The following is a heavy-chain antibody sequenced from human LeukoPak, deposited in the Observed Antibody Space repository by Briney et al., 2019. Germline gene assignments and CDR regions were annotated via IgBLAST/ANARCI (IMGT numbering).Heavy chain of an antibody. V-gene: IGHV4-59*08. Sequence: SETLSLTCTVSGGSITSYYWNWIRQPPGTGLEWIGYIYDSGSTNYNPSLKSRVTISVDTSKNQFSLKLSSVTAADTAVYYCVRYTYSYGSGSYYGYYYYGMDVWGQGTTVTVSS. CDR2: IYDSGST. J-gene: IGHJ6*02. D-gene: IGHD3-10*01. CDR3: VRYTYSYGSGSYYGYYYYGMDV. CDR1: GGSITSYY.